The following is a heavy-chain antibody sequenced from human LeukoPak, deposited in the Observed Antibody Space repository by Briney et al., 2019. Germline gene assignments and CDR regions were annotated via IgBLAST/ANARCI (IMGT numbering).Heavy chain of an antibody. V-gene: IGHV3-23*01. CDR3: AKRDYSDINTYSPLFDC. CDR1: GFTVSSNY. CDR2: ISSSGATT. D-gene: IGHD3-22*01. J-gene: IGHJ4*02. Sequence: PGGSLRLSCAASGFTVSSNYMSWVRHAPGKGLELVSGISSSGATTLYADSVKGRFTISRDNSKSTLFLQMNSLRAEDTAIYYCAKRDYSDINTYSPLFDCWGQGTLSPSPQ.